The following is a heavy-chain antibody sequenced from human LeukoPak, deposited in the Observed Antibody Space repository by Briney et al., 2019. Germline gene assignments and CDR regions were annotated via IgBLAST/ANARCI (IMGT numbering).Heavy chain of an antibody. Sequence: PGGSLRLSCAASGFTFSSFSMNWVRQAPGKGLEWVSYIRSSGTGTDYTGSVKGRFTISRDNAKNSLYLQMNSLRAEDTAVYYCEVTGTTEHPGRVVDYWGQGTLVTVSS. J-gene: IGHJ4*02. D-gene: IGHD1-20*01. CDR2: IRSSGTGT. CDR3: EVTGTTEHPGRVVDY. V-gene: IGHV3-48*04. CDR1: GFTFSSFS.